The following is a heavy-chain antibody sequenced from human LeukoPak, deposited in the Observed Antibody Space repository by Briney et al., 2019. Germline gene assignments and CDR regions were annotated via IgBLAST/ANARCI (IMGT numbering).Heavy chain of an antibody. CDR3: ARIGISARGTNFHH. J-gene: IGHJ1*01. CDR1: GYTFTVYY. D-gene: IGHD6-13*01. V-gene: IGHV1-2*02. Sequence: ASVKVSCKASGYTFTVYYIHWLRQAPGQSLEWMGWVIPNSGGTNYAQNFQGRVTMTRDTSISTAYMELSRLRSDDTALYYCARIGISARGTNFHHWGQGTLVTVSS. CDR2: VIPNSGGT.